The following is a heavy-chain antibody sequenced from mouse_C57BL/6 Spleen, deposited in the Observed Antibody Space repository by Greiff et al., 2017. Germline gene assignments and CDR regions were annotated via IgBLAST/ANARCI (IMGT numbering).Heavy chain of an antibody. CDR3: ARRTTAGNYYAMDY. Sequence: VQLKESGPGLVAPSQSLSITCTVSGFSLTSYAISWVRQPPGKGLEWLGVIWTGGGTNYNSALKSRLSISKDNSKSQVFLKMNSLQTDDTARYYCARRTTAGNYYAMDYWGQGTSVTVSS. D-gene: IGHD1-2*01. V-gene: IGHV2-9-1*01. CDR2: IWTGGGT. CDR1: GFSLTSYA. J-gene: IGHJ4*01.